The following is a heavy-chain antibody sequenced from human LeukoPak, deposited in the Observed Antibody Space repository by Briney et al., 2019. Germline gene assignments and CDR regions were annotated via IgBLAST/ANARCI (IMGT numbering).Heavy chain of an antibody. V-gene: IGHV4-39*01. CDR3: ARHRRLSYFDY. J-gene: IGHJ4*02. D-gene: IGHD2/OR15-2a*01. CDR1: GGSISSSSYY. CDR2: IYYSGST. Sequence: PSETLSLTCTVSGGSISSSSYYWGWIRQPPGKGLEWIGNIYYSGSTYYNPSLKSRVTIPVDTSKNQFSLKLSSVTAADAAVYFCARHRRLSYFDYWGQGTLVTVSS.